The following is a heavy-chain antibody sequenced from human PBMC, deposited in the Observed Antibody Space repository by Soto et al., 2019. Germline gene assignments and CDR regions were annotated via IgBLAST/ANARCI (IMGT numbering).Heavy chain of an antibody. V-gene: IGHV1-3*04. CDR3: ARDWSATYDRPEYYFDY. D-gene: IGHD3-3*01. J-gene: IGHJ4*02. Sequence: GASVKVSCKASGYTFISYAMHWVRQAPGQRLEWMGWLNTGNGNTKYSQKFQGRVTITRDTSASTAYMELSSLGSEDTAVYYCARDWSATYDRPEYYFDYWGQGTLVTVSS. CDR2: LNTGNGNT. CDR1: GYTFISYA.